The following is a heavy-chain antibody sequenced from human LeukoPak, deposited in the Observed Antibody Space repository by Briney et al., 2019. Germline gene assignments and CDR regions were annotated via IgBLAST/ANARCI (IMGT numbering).Heavy chain of an antibody. D-gene: IGHD3-9*01. CDR1: GFTFSSYS. J-gene: IGHJ6*03. CDR2: ISSSSSTI. V-gene: IGHV3-48*01. Sequence: GGSLRLSCAASGFTFSSYSMNWVRQAPGKGLEWVSYISSSSSTIYYADSVKGRFTISRDNAKNSLYLQMNSLRAEDTAVYYCAREGAGGDYDILTGYRGAQGYYYYMDVWGKGTTVTVSS. CDR3: AREGAGGDYDILTGYRGAQGYYYYMDV.